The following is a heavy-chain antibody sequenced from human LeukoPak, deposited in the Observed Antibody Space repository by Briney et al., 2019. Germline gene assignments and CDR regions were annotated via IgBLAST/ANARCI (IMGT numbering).Heavy chain of an antibody. Sequence: GGSLRLSCTASSFSFSSYWMTWVRQAPGKGLEWVASINQGGSEKYSVDSVKGRFTISRDNPKNSLYLQMNSLRAEDTSVYYCARSTGWYPFPDYWGQGTLVTVYS. D-gene: IGHD6-19*01. CDR3: ARSTGWYPFPDY. V-gene: IGHV3-7*01. J-gene: IGHJ4*02. CDR1: SFSFSSYW. CDR2: INQGGSEK.